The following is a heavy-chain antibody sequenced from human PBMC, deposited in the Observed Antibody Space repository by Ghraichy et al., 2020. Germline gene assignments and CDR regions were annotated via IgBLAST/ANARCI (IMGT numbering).Heavy chain of an antibody. CDR2: IRQDGSEK. J-gene: IGHJ6*02. D-gene: IGHD6-19*01. CDR1: GFTFSSYW. V-gene: IGHV3-7*03. Sequence: GSLRLSCAASGFTFSSYWMSWVRQAPGKGLEWVANIRQDGSEKNYVDSVKGRFTVSRDNAKNSLYLQMNSLRAEDTAVYYCARGFSSGWYSLGKVYYGMDVWGQGTTVTVAS. CDR3: ARGFSSGWYSLGKVYYGMDV.